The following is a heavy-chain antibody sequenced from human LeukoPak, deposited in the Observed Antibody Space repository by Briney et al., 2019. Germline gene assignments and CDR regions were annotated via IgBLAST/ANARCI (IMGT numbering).Heavy chain of an antibody. J-gene: IGHJ4*02. D-gene: IGHD1-26*01. V-gene: IGHV3-48*04. CDR3: VRDLGGRSGH. CDR2: ISSSSSTI. Sequence: GGSLRLSCAASGFTFSSYSMNWVRQAPGKGLEWVSYISSSSSTIYYADSVKGRFTISRDNAKNTLYLQMNSLRAEDTAVYYCVRDLGGRSGHWGQGTLVTVSS. CDR1: GFTFSSYS.